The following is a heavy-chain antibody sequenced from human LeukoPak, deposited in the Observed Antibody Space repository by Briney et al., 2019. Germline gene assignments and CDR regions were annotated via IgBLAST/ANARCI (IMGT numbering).Heavy chain of an antibody. CDR1: GYTFTGYY. Sequence: ASVKVSCKASGYTFTGYYMHWVRQAPGQGLEWMGWINPNSGGTNYAQKFQGRVTMTRNTSISTAYMELSSLRSEDTAVYYCARGRRSRQTLYNWFDPWGQGTLVTVSS. CDR3: ARGRRSRQTLYNWFDP. CDR2: INPNSGGT. J-gene: IGHJ5*02. V-gene: IGHV1-2*02.